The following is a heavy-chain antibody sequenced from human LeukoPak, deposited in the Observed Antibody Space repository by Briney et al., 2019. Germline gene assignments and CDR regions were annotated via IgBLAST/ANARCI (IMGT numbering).Heavy chain of an antibody. CDR1: GYTFTSYA. D-gene: IGHD2-8*01. CDR2: FNVANGNT. J-gene: IGHJ1*01. CDR3: ARDMVHGSQDAEYFQH. Sequence: GASVKVSCKASGYTFTSYAMHWVRQAPGQRLEWLGWFNVANGNTKYSQKFQGRVTITRDTSASTAYMELSSLSSEDTAVYYCARDMVHGSQDAEYFQHWGQGTLVTVSS. V-gene: IGHV1-3*01.